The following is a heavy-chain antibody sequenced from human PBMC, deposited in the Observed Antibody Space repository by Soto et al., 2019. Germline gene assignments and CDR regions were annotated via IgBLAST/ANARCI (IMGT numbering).Heavy chain of an antibody. CDR1: GYTLTELS. CDR2: MNPNSGNT. Sequence: ASVKVPCKVSGYTLTELSMHWVRQATGQGLEWMGWMNPNSGNTGYAQKFQGRVTMTRNTSITTAYMELSSLRSEDTAVYYCARGAWIAVAVGYYYYGMDVWGQGTTVTVS. V-gene: IGHV1-8*01. J-gene: IGHJ6*02. D-gene: IGHD6-19*01. CDR3: ARGAWIAVAVGYYYYGMDV.